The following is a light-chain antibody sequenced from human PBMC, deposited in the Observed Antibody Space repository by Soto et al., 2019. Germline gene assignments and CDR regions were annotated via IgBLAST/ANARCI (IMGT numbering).Light chain of an antibody. CDR1: QTISRY. CDR3: QQYGNSPLT. CDR2: AAS. J-gene: IGKJ4*01. Sequence: DIQMTQSPSSLSASVGDRVTITCRASQTISRYLNWYQQKPGQAPKLLIYAASTLQGGVPSRFSGSGSGTDFTLTISRLEPEDFAVYFCQQYGNSPLTFGGGTKVDIK. V-gene: IGKV1-39*01.